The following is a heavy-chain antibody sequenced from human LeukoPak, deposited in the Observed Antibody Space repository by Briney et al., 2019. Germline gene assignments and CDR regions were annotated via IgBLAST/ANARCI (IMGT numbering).Heavy chain of an antibody. D-gene: IGHD5-18*01. CDR1: GGSISNGAYY. CDR2: IYYSGST. J-gene: IGHJ6*03. Sequence: SETLSLTCSVSGGSISNGAYYWVWIRQPPGKGLEWIGYIYYSGSTNYNPSLKSRVTISVDTSKNQFSLKLSSVTAADTAVYYCARQMDTAMVTGHYYYYMDVWGKGTTVTVSS. CDR3: ARQMDTAMVTGHYYYYMDV. V-gene: IGHV4-61*05.